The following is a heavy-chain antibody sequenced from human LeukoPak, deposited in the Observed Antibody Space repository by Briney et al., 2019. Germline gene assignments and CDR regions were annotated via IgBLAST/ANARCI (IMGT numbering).Heavy chain of an antibody. J-gene: IGHJ4*02. CDR2: VSGRDTST. V-gene: IGHV3-23*01. CDR3: AKWGDYDVLTGYYDSDY. Sequence: GASLRLSCAASGFTFSNYAMSWVRQAPGKGLEWVSAVSGRDTSTYYADSVKGRFTISRDNSKNTLHLQMNSLRAEDTAIYYCAKWGDYDVLTGYYDSDYWGQGTLVTVSS. CDR1: GFTFSNYA. D-gene: IGHD3-9*01.